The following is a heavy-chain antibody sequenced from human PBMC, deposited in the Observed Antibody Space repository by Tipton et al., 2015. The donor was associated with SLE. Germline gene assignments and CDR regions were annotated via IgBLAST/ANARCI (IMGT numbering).Heavy chain of an antibody. CDR2: INWNNSTI. J-gene: IGHJ4*02. V-gene: IGHV3-9*01. D-gene: IGHD5-24*01. Sequence: SLRLSCVGSGFTFDDFAMHWVRQAPAKGFDWVSGINWNNSTIAYSDSVKVRFTISRDNAKHSLYLLMNSLRPEDTALYYCASSRSPGMATAPRYWGQGTLVTVSS. CDR3: ASSRSPGMATAPRY. CDR1: GFTFDDFA.